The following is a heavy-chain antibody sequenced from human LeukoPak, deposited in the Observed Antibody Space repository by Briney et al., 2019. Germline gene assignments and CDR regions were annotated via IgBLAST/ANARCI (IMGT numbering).Heavy chain of an antibody. J-gene: IGHJ3*02. Sequence: PGGSLRLSCVAPGFTFSDYYMSWIRQAPGKGLEWVSYISGSGSSIYYADSVKGRFTISRDNAKNSLYLQMNSLRVEDTAVYYCVRVGTSFDIWGQGTMVTVSS. D-gene: IGHD7-27*01. CDR2: ISGSGSSI. CDR1: GFTFSDYY. V-gene: IGHV3-11*04. CDR3: VRVGTSFDI.